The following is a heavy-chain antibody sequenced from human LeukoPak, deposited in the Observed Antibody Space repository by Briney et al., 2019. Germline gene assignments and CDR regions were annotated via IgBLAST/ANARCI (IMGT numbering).Heavy chain of an antibody. Sequence: PGGSLRLSCAASGFTFTTYWMSWVRQLPGKGLEWVANINQDGTEKYYVDSVKGRFTISRDNAKNSLDLQMNSLRPDDTAVYYCAKDSSDYYFDYWGQGTLVTVSS. J-gene: IGHJ4*02. V-gene: IGHV3-7*01. CDR2: INQDGTEK. CDR3: AKDSSDYYFDY. CDR1: GFTFTTYW. D-gene: IGHD3-22*01.